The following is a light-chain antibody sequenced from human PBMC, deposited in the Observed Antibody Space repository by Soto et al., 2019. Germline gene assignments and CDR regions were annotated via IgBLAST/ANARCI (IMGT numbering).Light chain of an antibody. V-gene: IGLV1-44*01. CDR1: SANLARNS. CDR3: ASWDDSLNIWV. CDR2: KTD. J-gene: IGLJ3*02. Sequence: QSVLTQPPSASGNPGQRVTISCSGSSANLARNSVNWYQQFSGTAPKLLIHKTDQRPSGVPDRFSGSKSGTSASLAITGLQSEDEGDYYCASWDDSLNIWVFGGGTKVTVL.